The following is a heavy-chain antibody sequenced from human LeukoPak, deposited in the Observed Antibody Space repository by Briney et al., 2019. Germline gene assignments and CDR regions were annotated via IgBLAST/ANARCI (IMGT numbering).Heavy chain of an antibody. J-gene: IGHJ4*02. Sequence: ASVKVSCKASGYTFTSYGISWVRQAPGQGLGWMGWISAYNGNTNYAQKLQGRVTMTTDTSTSTAYMELRSLRSDDTAVYYCARDSSSVLLWFGETHYWGQGTLVTVSS. CDR1: GYTFTSYG. CDR2: ISAYNGNT. CDR3: ARDSSSVLLWFGETHY. V-gene: IGHV1-18*01. D-gene: IGHD3-10*01.